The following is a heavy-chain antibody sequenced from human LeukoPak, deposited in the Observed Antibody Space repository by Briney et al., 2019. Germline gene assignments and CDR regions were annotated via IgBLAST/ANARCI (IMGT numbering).Heavy chain of an antibody. CDR3: AKKGGSWNYFDS. Sequence: GGSLRLSCAASGFTFSQYWMSWVRQAPGKGLEWVANIKHDGSEKQDGSEKNYVDSVKGRFTISRDNAKNTLFLQMNSLRPEDTAVYYCAKKGGSWNYFDSWGQGTLVTVSS. CDR2: IKHDGSEKQDGSEK. D-gene: IGHD6-13*01. CDR1: GFTFSQYW. J-gene: IGHJ4*02. V-gene: IGHV3-7*01.